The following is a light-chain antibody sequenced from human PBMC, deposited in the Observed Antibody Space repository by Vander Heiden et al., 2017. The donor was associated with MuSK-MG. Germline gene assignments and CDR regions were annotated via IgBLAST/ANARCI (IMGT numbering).Light chain of an antibody. J-gene: IGKJ4*01. CDR3: QQRSNWLT. CDR2: DAS. Sequence: DIVLTQSPATLSLSPGERATLSCRASQSVSSYLAWYQQKPGQAPRLLIYDASNRANGIPDRFSGSGSGTDFTLTISSLEPEDFAVYYWQQRSNWLTFGGGTKVEIK. CDR1: QSVSSY. V-gene: IGKV3-11*01.